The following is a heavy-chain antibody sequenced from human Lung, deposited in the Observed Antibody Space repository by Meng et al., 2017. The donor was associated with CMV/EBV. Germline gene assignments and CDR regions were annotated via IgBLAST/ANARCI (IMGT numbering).Heavy chain of an antibody. D-gene: IGHD2-2*02. J-gene: IGHJ2*01. V-gene: IGHV3-30*02. CDR3: AKGGYCTSSSCYMDWYFDL. Sequence: GGSLRLXCAASGFTFSGFAMHWVRQAPGKGLQWVAFIRYDGTNTYHADPVKGRFSISRDNSKNTLYLKMSSLRAEDTAVYYCAKGGYCTSSSCYMDWYFDLWXRGTLVTVSS. CDR1: GFTFSGFA. CDR2: IRYDGTNT.